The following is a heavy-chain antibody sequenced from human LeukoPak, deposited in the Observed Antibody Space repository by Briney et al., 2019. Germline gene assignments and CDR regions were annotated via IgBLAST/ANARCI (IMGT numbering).Heavy chain of an antibody. Sequence: SETLSLTCTVSGGSISSYYWSWIRQPPGKGLERIGYIYYSGSTNYNPSLKSRVTISVDTSKNQFSLKLSSVTAADTAVYYCARHNYYGSGSYDYWGQGTLVTVSS. CDR3: ARHNYYGSGSYDY. CDR1: GGSISSYY. D-gene: IGHD3-10*01. J-gene: IGHJ4*02. V-gene: IGHV4-59*08. CDR2: IYYSGST.